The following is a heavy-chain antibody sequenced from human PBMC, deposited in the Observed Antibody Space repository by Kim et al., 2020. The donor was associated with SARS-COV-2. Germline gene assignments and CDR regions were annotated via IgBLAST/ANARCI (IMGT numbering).Heavy chain of an antibody. J-gene: IGHJ5*02. CDR1: GGSISEFY. V-gene: IGHV4-59*13. CDR3: AKVEGAAYNDFWSTNTWFDP. CDR2: VSSYRGSA. D-gene: IGHD3-3*01. Sequence: SETLSLTFSVSGGSISEFYWSWIRQSPGKGLEWIGYVSSYRGSANYNPSLESRLTISLDTSKNQFSLRLRSVTAADTAVYYCAKVEGAAYNDFWSTNTWFDPWGQGILVTVSS.